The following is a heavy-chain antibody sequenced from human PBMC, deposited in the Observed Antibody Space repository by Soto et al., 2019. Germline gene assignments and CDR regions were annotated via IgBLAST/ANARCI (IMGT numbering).Heavy chain of an antibody. J-gene: IGHJ6*02. CDR1: GFTFSRHG. Sequence: QVQLVESGGGVVQPGRSLRLSCVVSGFTFSRHGMHWVRQAPGKGLEWVAIISYDGRNKYYADSVKGRFTISRDNAKTTLYLQMNSLRPEETALFYCTKDFGGFVEATAYYYNGMDVWGQGTTVTVSS. V-gene: IGHV3-30*18. CDR2: ISYDGRNK. CDR3: TKDFGGFVEATAYYYNGMDV. D-gene: IGHD3-16*01.